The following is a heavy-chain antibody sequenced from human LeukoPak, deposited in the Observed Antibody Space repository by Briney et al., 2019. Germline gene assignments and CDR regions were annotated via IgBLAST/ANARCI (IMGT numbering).Heavy chain of an antibody. CDR1: GYTFTSYA. CDR3: ARGGPYVWGSYRYFDY. V-gene: IGHV1-3*03. D-gene: IGHD3-16*02. CDR2: INAGNGNT. J-gene: IGHJ4*02. Sequence: ASVKVSCKASGYTFTSYAMHWVRQAPGQRLEWMGWINAGNGNTKYSQEFQGRVTITRDTSASTAYMELSSLRSEDMAVYYCARGGPYVWGSYRYFDYWGQGTLVTVSS.